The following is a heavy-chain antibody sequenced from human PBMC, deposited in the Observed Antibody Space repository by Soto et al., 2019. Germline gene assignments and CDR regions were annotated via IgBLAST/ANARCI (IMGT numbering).Heavy chain of an antibody. Sequence: EVQLLESGGGLVQSGGSLRLSCAVSGVSFSNSAMTWVRQAPGKGLEWVSGISGSVDITYNTDSVKGRFAISKVSSKNVVDFQMRSLRADDTAVYYCAKVPQRVLRYHDWSVDYWGQGTLVTVSS. D-gene: IGHD3-9*01. CDR1: GVSFSNSA. CDR2: ISGSVDIT. J-gene: IGHJ4*01. V-gene: IGHV3-23*01. CDR3: AKVPQRVLRYHDWSVDY.